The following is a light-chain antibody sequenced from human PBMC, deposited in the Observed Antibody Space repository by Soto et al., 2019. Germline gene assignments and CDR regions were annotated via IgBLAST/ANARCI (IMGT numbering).Light chain of an antibody. V-gene: IGKV1-33*01. J-gene: IGKJ3*01. CDR3: QKYDNVPLT. CDR2: DAA. Sequence: DIQMTQSPDSLSASVGDRVTITCQASHDITNYVNWYQQKPGRAPRLLIYDAANLATGVPSRFSGSGSETVFTFTIASLQPEDVGIYYCQKYDNVPLTFGPGTKVNIK. CDR1: HDITNY.